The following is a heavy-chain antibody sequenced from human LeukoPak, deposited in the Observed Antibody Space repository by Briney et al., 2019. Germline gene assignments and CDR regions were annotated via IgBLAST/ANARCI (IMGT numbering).Heavy chain of an antibody. CDR3: ARVFENQSPTVADTAPRAAFDI. V-gene: IGHV1-46*01. CDR2: INPSSGGT. Sequence: ASVKVSCKVSGYTFTRHYMNWVRQAPGQGLEWMGKINPSSGGTGYAQKFQGRVTMTRDTSTSTVYMELTSLRAEDTAVYYCARVFENQSPTVADTAPRAAFDIWGQGTMVTVSS. J-gene: IGHJ3*02. CDR1: GYTFTRHY. D-gene: IGHD5-18*01.